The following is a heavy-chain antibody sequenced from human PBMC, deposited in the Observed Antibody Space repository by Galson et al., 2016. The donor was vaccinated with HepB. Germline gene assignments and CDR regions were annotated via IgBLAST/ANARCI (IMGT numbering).Heavy chain of an antibody. Sequence: SLRLSCAASGFTVSIHYMSWVRQAPGKGLEWVSVIYSGGSTYYADSVKGRFTISRDNSKNTLYLQMNSLRVEDTAVYYCARERGVAFDYWGQGTLVTVSS. CDR2: IYSGGST. D-gene: IGHD2-15*01. J-gene: IGHJ4*02. CDR1: GFTVSIHY. V-gene: IGHV3-66*02. CDR3: ARERGVAFDY.